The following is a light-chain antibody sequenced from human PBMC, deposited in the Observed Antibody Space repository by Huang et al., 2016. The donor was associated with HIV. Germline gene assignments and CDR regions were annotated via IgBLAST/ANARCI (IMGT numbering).Light chain of an antibody. J-gene: IGKJ5*01. Sequence: EIVMTQSPATLSVSPGERATLSCRASQRVSSNLAWYQQKPGQAPRLLIYGASTRATGIPARFSGSGSGTECTLTISSLQSEDFAVYYCQQYNNWPITFGQGTRLEIK. V-gene: IGKV3-15*01. CDR3: QQYNNWPIT. CDR1: QRVSSN. CDR2: GAS.